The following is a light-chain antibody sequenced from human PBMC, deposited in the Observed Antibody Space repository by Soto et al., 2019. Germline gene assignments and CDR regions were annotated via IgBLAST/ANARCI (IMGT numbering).Light chain of an antibody. Sequence: EIVMAQSTTTLSLSTRERATLSCRASQSVSSNLAWYQQKPGQAPRLLIYGASTRATGIPARFSGSGSGTEFTLAISSLQSEDFAAYYCQQYNKWSWTFGQGTKVDTK. CDR2: GAS. CDR1: QSVSSN. CDR3: QQYNKWSWT. J-gene: IGKJ1*01. V-gene: IGKV3-15*01.